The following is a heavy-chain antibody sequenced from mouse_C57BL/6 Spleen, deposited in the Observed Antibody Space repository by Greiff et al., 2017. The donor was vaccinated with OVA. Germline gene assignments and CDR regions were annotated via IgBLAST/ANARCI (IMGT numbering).Heavy chain of an antibody. CDR2: ISYSGST. D-gene: IGHD2-2*01. Sequence: EVHLVESGPGMVKPSQSLSLTCTVTGYSITSGYDWHWIRHFPGNKLEWMGYISYSGSTNYNPSLKSRISITHDTSKNHFFLKLNSVTTEDTATXYCAREGYGYGFAYWGQGTLVTVSA. V-gene: IGHV3-1*01. CDR1: GYSITSGYD. CDR3: AREGYGYGFAY. J-gene: IGHJ3*01.